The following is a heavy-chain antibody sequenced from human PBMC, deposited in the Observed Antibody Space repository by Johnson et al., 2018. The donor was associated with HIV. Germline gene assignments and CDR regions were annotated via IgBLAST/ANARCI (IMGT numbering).Heavy chain of an antibody. CDR3: ARDPILFCGGDCYSSFVGAFDI. CDR1: RFAFKTYA. Sequence: QVQLVESGGGVVQPGLSLRLSCAASRFAFKTYAMHWVRQTPGKGLEWLAVISYDGSKTYYADSVKGRVTISRDNSKNTLYLQMNTLRPEDTAVYYCARDPILFCGGDCYSSFVGAFDIWGQGTMVTVSS. D-gene: IGHD2-21*02. V-gene: IGHV3-30*04. CDR2: ISYDGSKT. J-gene: IGHJ3*02.